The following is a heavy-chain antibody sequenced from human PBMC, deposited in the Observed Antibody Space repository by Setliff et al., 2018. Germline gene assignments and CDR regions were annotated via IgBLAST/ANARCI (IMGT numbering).Heavy chain of an antibody. J-gene: IGHJ6*01. V-gene: IGHV1-18*01. CDR2: IGAYTGNT. CDR3: ARERIDDGLNYKGMDV. CDR1: GYTLLNYG. Sequence: GASVKAFRKASGYTLLNYGISWVRQAPGQGIEWMGWIGAYTGNTKYAQNLHGRVTMTTDTSTTTAYMQLRSLRSDDTAVDYCARERIDDGLNYKGMDVWGQGTTVTVSS. D-gene: IGHD2-15*01.